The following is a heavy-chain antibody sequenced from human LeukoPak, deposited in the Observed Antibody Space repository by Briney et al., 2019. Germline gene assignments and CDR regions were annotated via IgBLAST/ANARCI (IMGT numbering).Heavy chain of an antibody. J-gene: IGHJ6*02. CDR3: ARDDSNLNYYDFWSGYYQTYYYYGMDV. V-gene: IGHV1-18*01. CDR1: GYTFTSYG. Sequence: ASVKVSCKASGYTFTSYGISWVRQAPGQGLEWMGWISAYNGNTNYVQKLQGRVTMTTDTSTSTAYMELRSLRSDDTAVYYCARDDSNLNYYDFWSGYYQTYYYYGMDVWGQGTTVTVSS. CDR2: ISAYNGNT. D-gene: IGHD3-3*01.